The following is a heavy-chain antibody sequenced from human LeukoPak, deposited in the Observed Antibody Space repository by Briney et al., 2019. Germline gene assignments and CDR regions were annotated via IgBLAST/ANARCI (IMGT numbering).Heavy chain of an antibody. J-gene: IGHJ4*02. CDR3: ARDSGGSAAAGTSRY. Sequence: PGGSLRLSCAASGFTFSSYWMSWVRQAPGKGLEWVVNIKQDGSEKYYVDSVKGRFTISRDNAKNSLYLQMNSLRAEDTAVYYCARDSGGSAAAGTSRYWGQGTLVTVSS. D-gene: IGHD6-13*01. CDR1: GFTFSSYW. CDR2: IKQDGSEK. V-gene: IGHV3-7*04.